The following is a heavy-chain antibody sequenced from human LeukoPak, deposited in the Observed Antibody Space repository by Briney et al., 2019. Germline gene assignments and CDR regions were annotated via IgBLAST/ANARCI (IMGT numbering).Heavy chain of an antibody. D-gene: IGHD2-15*01. Sequence: GGSLRLSCAASGFTFSSYAMSWIRQAPGRGLEWVSAIRGGGGSTYYADSVKGRFTISRDNSKNTLYLQMNSLRAEDTAVYYCAKAKDCSGGSCYSRWFDPWGQGTLVTVSS. V-gene: IGHV3-23*01. CDR2: IRGGGGST. J-gene: IGHJ5*02. CDR3: AKAKDCSGGSCYSRWFDP. CDR1: GFTFSSYA.